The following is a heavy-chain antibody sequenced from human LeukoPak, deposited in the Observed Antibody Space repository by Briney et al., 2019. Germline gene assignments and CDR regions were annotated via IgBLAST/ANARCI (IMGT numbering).Heavy chain of an antibody. CDR2: IYHSGST. CDR3: ARDLRSGYYFDY. V-gene: IGHV4-38-2*02. CDR1: GYSISSGYY. J-gene: IGHJ4*02. Sequence: PSETLSLTCTVSGYSISSGYYWGWIRQPPGKGLEWIGSIYHSGSTYYNPSLKSRVTISVDTSKNQFSLKLSSVTAADTAVYYCARDLRSGYYFDYWGQGTLVTVSS. D-gene: IGHD3-3*01.